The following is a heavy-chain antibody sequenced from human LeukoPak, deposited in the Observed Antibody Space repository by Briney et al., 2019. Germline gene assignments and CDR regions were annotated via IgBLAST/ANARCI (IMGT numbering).Heavy chain of an antibody. Sequence: APVKPSDSPVGHTFSTYGTRWVPQSPGQGLEWMGWISAYNGNTNYAQKLQGRVTMTTDTSTSTPYMELRGLRSDDTAVYYCARVKGGVASAGSYYWYRGQRTLVTVSS. J-gene: IGHJ4*02. CDR1: GHTFSTYG. V-gene: IGHV1-18*01. CDR2: ISAYNGNT. CDR3: ARVKGGVASAGSYYWY. D-gene: IGHD1-26*01.